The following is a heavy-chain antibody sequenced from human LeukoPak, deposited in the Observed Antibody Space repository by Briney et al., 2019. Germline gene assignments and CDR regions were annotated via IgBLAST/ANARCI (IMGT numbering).Heavy chain of an antibody. J-gene: IGHJ4*02. V-gene: IGHV4-39*01. D-gene: IGHD3-10*01. CDR1: GGSITNSDYF. Sequence: SEALSLTCTVSGGSITNSDYFWSWIRQPPGKGLEWMGNVDYSGRPHRNPSLMGRVTINADRSRNQFSLNLSSVTAADTAVYFCARLDASLAHLSGSFPDYWGQGALVTVSS. CDR2: VDYSGRP. CDR3: ARLDASLAHLSGSFPDY.